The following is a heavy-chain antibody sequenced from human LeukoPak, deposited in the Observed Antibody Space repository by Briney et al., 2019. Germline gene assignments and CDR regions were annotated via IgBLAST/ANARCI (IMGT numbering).Heavy chain of an antibody. Sequence: GGSLRLSCAASGFTFSSYAMSWVRQAPGKGLEWVSAISGSGGSTYYADSVKGRVTISRDNSKNTLYLQMNSLRAEDTAVYYCAKGGEEQLIFDYWGQGTLVTVSS. CDR3: AKGGEEQLIFDY. J-gene: IGHJ4*02. CDR2: ISGSGGST. D-gene: IGHD6-13*01. V-gene: IGHV3-23*01. CDR1: GFTFSSYA.